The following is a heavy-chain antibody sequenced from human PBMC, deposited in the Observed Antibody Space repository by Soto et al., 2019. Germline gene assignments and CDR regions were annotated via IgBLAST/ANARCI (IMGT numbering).Heavy chain of an antibody. D-gene: IGHD3-22*01. CDR3: ARGCGYLLRWYFDL. V-gene: IGHV3-21*01. CDR1: GFTFSSYS. J-gene: IGHJ2*01. Sequence: EVQLVESGGGLVKPGGSLRLSCAASGFTFSSYSMNWVRQAPGKGLEWVSSISSSSSYIYYADSVKGRFTISRDNAKNSLYLQKNSLRAEDTAVYYCARGCGYLLRWYFDLWGRGTLVTVSS. CDR2: ISSSSSYI.